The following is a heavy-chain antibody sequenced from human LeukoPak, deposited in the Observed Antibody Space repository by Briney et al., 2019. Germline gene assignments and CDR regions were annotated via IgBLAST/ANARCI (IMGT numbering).Heavy chain of an antibody. D-gene: IGHD2-15*01. CDR2: IIPIFGTA. V-gene: IGHV1-69*13. Sequence: SVKVSCKASGYTFSYFGFSWVRQAPGQGLEWTGGIIPIFGTANYAQKFQGRVTITADESTSTAYMELSSLRSEDTAVYYCARAVVARGGWFDPWGQGTLVTVSS. J-gene: IGHJ5*02. CDR1: GYTFSYFG. CDR3: ARAVVARGGWFDP.